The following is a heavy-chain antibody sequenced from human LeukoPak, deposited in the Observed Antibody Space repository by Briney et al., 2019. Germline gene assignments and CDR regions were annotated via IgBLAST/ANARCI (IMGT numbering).Heavy chain of an antibody. V-gene: IGHV1-3*01. CDR2: INAGNGNT. Sequence: ASVKVSCKASGGTFSSYAISWVRQAPGQRLEWMGWINAGNGNTKFSQKFQGRVTITRGTSASTAYMELSSLRSEDTAVYYCARFLGGSYGMDVWGQGTTVTVSS. D-gene: IGHD1-26*01. CDR3: ARFLGGSYGMDV. CDR1: GGTFSSYA. J-gene: IGHJ6*02.